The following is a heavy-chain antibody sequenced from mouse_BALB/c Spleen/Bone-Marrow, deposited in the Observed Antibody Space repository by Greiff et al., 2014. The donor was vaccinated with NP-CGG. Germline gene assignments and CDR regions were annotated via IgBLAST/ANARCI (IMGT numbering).Heavy chain of an antibody. Sequence: EVMLMESGGGLVQPGGSRKLSCAASGFTFSSFGMHWVRQAPERGLEWVAYISSGSSTIFYADTVKGRFTISRDNPKNTLFLQMTSLRSEDTAMYYCTRGGNWEDFDYWGQGTTLTVSS. V-gene: IGHV5-17*02. CDR3: TRGGNWEDFDY. J-gene: IGHJ2*01. CDR1: GFTFSSFG. CDR2: ISSGSSTI. D-gene: IGHD4-1*01.